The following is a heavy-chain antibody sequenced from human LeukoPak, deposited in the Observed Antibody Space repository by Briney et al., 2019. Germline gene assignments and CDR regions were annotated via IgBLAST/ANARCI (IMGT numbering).Heavy chain of an antibody. V-gene: IGHV1-8*02. CDR1: GYTFTSYD. CDR3: ATGLVVPAAIPFDY. D-gene: IGHD2-2*01. CDR2: MNPNSGNT. J-gene: IGHJ4*02. Sequence: ASVKVSCKASGYTFTSYDINWVRQATGQGLEWMGWMNPNSGNTGYAQKFQGRVTMTEDTSTDTAYMELSSLRSEDTAVYYCATGLVVPAAIPFDYWGQGTLVTVSS.